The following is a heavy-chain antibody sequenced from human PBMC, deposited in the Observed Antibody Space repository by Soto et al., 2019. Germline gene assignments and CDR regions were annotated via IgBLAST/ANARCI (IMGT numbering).Heavy chain of an antibody. CDR2: TDYSGNT. V-gene: IGHV4-59*08. D-gene: IGHD6-19*01. CDR1: SDSISRYY. J-gene: IGHJ4*02. CDR3: ARAVCDPLYYLDY. Sequence: QVQLQESGPGLVRPSETLSLTCTVSSDSISRYYWIWIRQSPGKGLEWIGYTDYSGNTNYNPSLKIRVTISGDTSKNQLALRLSSVTAADTAVYYCARAVCDPLYYLDYWGQGTLVTVSS.